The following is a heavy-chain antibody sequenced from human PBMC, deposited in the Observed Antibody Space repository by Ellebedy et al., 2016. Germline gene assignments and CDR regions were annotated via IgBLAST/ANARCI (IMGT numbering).Heavy chain of an antibody. CDR3: VRGPYSSGHCDAFDV. CDR2: ISYSGGSP. Sequence: GESLKISXAASGFTFRNCAMSWVRQAPGKGLVWVSTISYSGGSPYYADSVKGRFTISRDNSKNTLYLQLNSLRDEEAAIYYCVRGPYSSGHCDAFDVWGRGTMVTVSS. J-gene: IGHJ3*01. V-gene: IGHV3-23*01. D-gene: IGHD6-19*01. CDR1: GFTFRNCA.